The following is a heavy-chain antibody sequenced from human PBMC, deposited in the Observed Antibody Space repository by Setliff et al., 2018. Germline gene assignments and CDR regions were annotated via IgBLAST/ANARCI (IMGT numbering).Heavy chain of an antibody. J-gene: IGHJ6*03. D-gene: IGHD3-10*01. CDR1: GGSFSSYY. CDR3: ARHKSNGSGSYPSLYMDV. Sequence: PSETLSLTCTVSGGSFSSYYWSWIRQPPGKGLEWLGYFYSSETTKYNPSLKSRVTISEDMSKNQFSVKLSSLTAADTAVYYCARHKSNGSGSYPSLYMDVWGKGIMVTVS. V-gene: IGHV4-59*08. CDR2: FYSSETT.